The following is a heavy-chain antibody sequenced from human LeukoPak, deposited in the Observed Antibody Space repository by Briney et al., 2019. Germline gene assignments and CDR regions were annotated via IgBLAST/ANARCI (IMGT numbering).Heavy chain of an antibody. V-gene: IGHV3-23*01. Sequence: GGSLRLSCAAPGFTFSRYTFNWVRQAPGKGLEWVSAVSEYRATPYYADYAKGRFTISRDNSRSTVYLQMNSLRAEDTAIYYCAKRVDGSGAYYIDYWGQGTLVTVSS. J-gene: IGHJ4*02. CDR1: GFTFSRYT. CDR2: VSEYRATP. CDR3: AKRVDGSGAYYIDY. D-gene: IGHD3-10*01.